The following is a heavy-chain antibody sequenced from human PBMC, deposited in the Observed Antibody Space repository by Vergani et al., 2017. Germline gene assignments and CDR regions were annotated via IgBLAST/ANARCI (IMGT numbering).Heavy chain of an antibody. CDR3: ASSEIFGGIK. Sequence: EVQLVESGGGLVKPGGSLRLSCAASGFTFSSYSMNWVRQAPGKGLEWVSSISSSSSYIYYADSVKGRFTISRDNAKNSLYLLMNSLRAEDTAVYYCASSEIFGGIKWGQGTLVTVSS. CDR2: ISSSSSYI. J-gene: IGHJ4*02. V-gene: IGHV3-21*01. CDR1: GFTFSSYS. D-gene: IGHD3-3*01.